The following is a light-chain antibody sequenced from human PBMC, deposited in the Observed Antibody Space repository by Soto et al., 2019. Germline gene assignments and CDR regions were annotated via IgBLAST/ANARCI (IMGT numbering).Light chain of an antibody. CDR3: TTWDDSLTGFD. J-gene: IGLJ1*01. CDR1: SSNIGSNS. CDR2: SNN. Sequence: QRVLTHPPSASGTPGQRVTISCSGSSSNIGSNSVNWYQQLPGKAPKPLIYSNNQRPSGVPDRFSASKSGTSASLAISGLQSEDEADYSCTTWDDSLTGFDFGTVTMLHVL. V-gene: IGLV1-44*01.